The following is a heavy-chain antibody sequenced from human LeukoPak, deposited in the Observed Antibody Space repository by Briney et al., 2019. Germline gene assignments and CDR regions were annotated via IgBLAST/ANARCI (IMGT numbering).Heavy chain of an antibody. J-gene: IGHJ5*02. CDR1: GFTFSSYS. V-gene: IGHV3-21*01. Sequence: SGGSLRLSCAASGFTFSSYSMNWVRQAPGKGLEWVSSISSSSSYVYYADSVKGRLTISRDNAKNSLYLQMNSLRAEDTAVYYCASETYSSGPRWFDPWGQGTLVTVSS. D-gene: IGHD6-19*01. CDR2: ISSSSSYV. CDR3: ASETYSSGPRWFDP.